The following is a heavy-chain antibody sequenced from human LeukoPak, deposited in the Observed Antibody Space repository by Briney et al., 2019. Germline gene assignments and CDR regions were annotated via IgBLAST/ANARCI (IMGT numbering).Heavy chain of an antibody. CDR1: GFTFSSYA. CDR2: ISGSGGTT. J-gene: IGHJ3*02. CDR3: AKDSCSGGSCYSSGNDAFDI. D-gene: IGHD2-15*01. Sequence: GGSLRLSCAASGFTFSSYAMSWVRQAPGKGLEWVSVISGSGGTTCYADSVKGRFTISRDNSKNTLYLQMNSLRADDTAVYYCAKDSCSGGSCYSSGNDAFDIWGQGTMVTVSS. V-gene: IGHV3-23*01.